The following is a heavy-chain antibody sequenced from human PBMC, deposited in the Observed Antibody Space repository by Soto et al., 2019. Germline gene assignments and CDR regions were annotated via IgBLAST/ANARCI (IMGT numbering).Heavy chain of an antibody. D-gene: IGHD2-15*01. CDR2: ISSSSSYI. CDR3: ARARYCSGGSCYSHYYYMDV. Sequence: GGSLRLSCAASGFTFSSYSMNWVRQAPGKGLEWVSSISSSSSYIYYADSVKGRFTISRDNAKNSLYLQMNSLRAEDTAVYYCARARYCSGGSCYSHYYYMDVWGKGTTVTVSS. V-gene: IGHV3-21*01. CDR1: GFTFSSYS. J-gene: IGHJ6*03.